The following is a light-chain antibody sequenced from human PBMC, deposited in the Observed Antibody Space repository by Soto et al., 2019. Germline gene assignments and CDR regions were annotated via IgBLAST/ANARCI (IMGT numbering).Light chain of an antibody. CDR3: QQYGSSPPWT. J-gene: IGKJ1*01. Sequence: EIVLTQSPGPLSLSPGERATLSCRASQTVSYTYLAWYQQKPGQAPRLLIYGASSRATGIPDRFSGSGSGTDFTLTISRLEPEDFAVYYCQQYGSSPPWTFGQGTKVEIK. V-gene: IGKV3-20*01. CDR2: GAS. CDR1: QTVSYTY.